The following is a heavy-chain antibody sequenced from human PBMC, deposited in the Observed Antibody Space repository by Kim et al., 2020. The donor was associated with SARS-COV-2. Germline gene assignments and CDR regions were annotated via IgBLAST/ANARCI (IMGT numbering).Heavy chain of an antibody. CDR1: GDSVSSNSAA. J-gene: IGHJ5*02. CDR2: TYYRSKWYN. CDR3: ARLPVWASHDYVPSMTPRHP. V-gene: IGHV6-1*01. Sequence: SQTLSLTCAISGDSVSSNSAAWNWIRQSPSRGLEWLGRTYYRSKWYNDYAVSVKSRITINPDTSKNQFSLQLNSVTPEDTAVYYCARLPVWASHDYVPSMTPRHPWGQGTLVTVSS. D-gene: IGHD3-10*02.